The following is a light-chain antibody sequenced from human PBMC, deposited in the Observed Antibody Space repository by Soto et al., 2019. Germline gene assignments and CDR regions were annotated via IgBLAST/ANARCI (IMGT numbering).Light chain of an antibody. CDR2: DAS. J-gene: IGKJ4*01. CDR3: QQRSNWPST. Sequence: ESVLTQSPATLSLSPGDRATLSCRASQSVSSYLAWYQQKPGQAPRLLIYDASNRATGIPARFSGSGSGTDFTLTITTLEPEDFAVYYCQQRSNWPSTFGGGTKVEIK. CDR1: QSVSSY. V-gene: IGKV3-11*01.